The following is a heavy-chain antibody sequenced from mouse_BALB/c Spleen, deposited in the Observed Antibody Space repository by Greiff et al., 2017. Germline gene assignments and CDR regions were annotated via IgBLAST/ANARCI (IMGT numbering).Heavy chain of an antibody. CDR2: ISSGGSYT. CDR3: ARKGASWFAY. Sequence: VQLKESGGDLVKPGGSLKLSCAASGFTFSSYGMSWVRQTPDKRLEWVATISSGGSYTYYPDSVKGRFTISRDNAKNTLYLQMSSLKSEDTAMYYCARKGASWFAYWGQGTLVTVSA. V-gene: IGHV5-6*01. J-gene: IGHJ3*01. CDR1: GFTFSSYG.